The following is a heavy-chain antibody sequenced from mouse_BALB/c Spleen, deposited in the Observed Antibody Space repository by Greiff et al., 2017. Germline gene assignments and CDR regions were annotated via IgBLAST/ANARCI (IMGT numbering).Heavy chain of an antibody. CDR1: GYTFTSYW. Sequence: VQLQQSGAELAKPGASVKMYCKASGYTFTSYWMHWVKQRPGQGLEWIGYINPSTGYTEYNQKFKDKATLTADKSCSTAYMQLSSLTSEDSAVYYCASHYDYWGQGTTLTVSS. CDR3: ASHYDY. V-gene: IGHV1-7*01. CDR2: INPSTGYT. J-gene: IGHJ2*01.